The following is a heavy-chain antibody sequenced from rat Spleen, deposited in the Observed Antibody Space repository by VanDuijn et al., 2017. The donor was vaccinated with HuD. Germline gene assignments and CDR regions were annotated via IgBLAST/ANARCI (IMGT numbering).Heavy chain of an antibody. Sequence: EVQLVESGGGLVQPGGSLKLSCAASGFTFNNYGMAWVRQAPTKGLEWVATISYDGSDPDYRDSVKGRFTISRDNAKTTLYLQMNSLRSEDTATYYCTRGVYYGYNAFVYWGQGTLVTVSS. CDR3: TRGVYYGYNAFVY. V-gene: IGHV5-29*01. CDR2: ISYDGSDP. CDR1: GFTFNNYG. J-gene: IGHJ3*01. D-gene: IGHD1-9*01.